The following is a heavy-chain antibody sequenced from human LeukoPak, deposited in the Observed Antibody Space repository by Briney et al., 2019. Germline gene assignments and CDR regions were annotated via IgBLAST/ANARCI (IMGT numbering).Heavy chain of an antibody. CDR3: TRRGGWYSDY. CDR2: IRSKAYGGTT. CDR1: GFTFGDYA. D-gene: IGHD6-19*01. Sequence: PGRSLRLSCTASGFTFGDYAMSWVRQAPGKGLEWVGFIRSKAYGGTTEYAASVRGRFTFSRDDSKGIAYLQMNSLKTEDTAVYYCTRRGGWYSDYWGQGTLVTVSS. J-gene: IGHJ4*02. V-gene: IGHV3-49*04.